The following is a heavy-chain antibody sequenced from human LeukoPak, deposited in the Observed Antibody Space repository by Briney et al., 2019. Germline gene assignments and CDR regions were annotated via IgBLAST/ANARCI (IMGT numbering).Heavy chain of an antibody. J-gene: IGHJ4*02. CDR1: GFTVSSNY. D-gene: IGHD2-2*02. Sequence: PGGSLRLSCAASGFTVSSNYMSWVRQAPGKGLEWVSVIYSGGSTYYADSVKGRFTISRDNSKNTLYLQMNSLRAEDTAVYYCAKDPHPNDIVVVPAAIDWGQGTLVTVSS. CDR2: IYSGGST. CDR3: AKDPHPNDIVVVPAAID. V-gene: IGHV3-53*01.